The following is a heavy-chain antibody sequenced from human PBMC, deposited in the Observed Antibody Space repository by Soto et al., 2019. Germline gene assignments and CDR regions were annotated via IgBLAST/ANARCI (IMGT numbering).Heavy chain of an antibody. D-gene: IGHD3-10*01. CDR3: ARAQGYGSGSYYRDAFDI. CDR1: GFTFSSYS. J-gene: IGHJ3*02. V-gene: IGHV3-48*02. Sequence: GGSLRLSCAASGFTFSSYSMNWVRQAPGKGLEWVSYISSASTTIYYTDAVKGRFTVSRDNAKNSLYLQMDSLRDEDTAVYYCARAQGYGSGSYYRDAFDIWGQGTMVTVSS. CDR2: ISSASTTI.